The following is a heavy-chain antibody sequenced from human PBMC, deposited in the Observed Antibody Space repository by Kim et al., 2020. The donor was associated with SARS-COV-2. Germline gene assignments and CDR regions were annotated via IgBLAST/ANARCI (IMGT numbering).Heavy chain of an antibody. CDR1: GYTFTSYA. J-gene: IGHJ4*02. CDR2: INPGNGNI. D-gene: IGHD3-16*02. V-gene: IGHV1-3*01. Sequence: ASVKVSCKASGYTFTSYAIHWVRQAPGQRLEWVGWINPGNGNIKYSQSLQGRVTIATDTSANTAYMELYTLRSEDTAVYYCVRDPTVSGRYPRYFDYWGQ. CDR3: VRDPTVSGRYPRYFDY.